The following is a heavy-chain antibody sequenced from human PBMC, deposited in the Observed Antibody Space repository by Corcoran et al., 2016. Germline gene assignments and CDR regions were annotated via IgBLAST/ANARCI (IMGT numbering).Heavy chain of an antibody. CDR1: GGSISSSSYY. CDR2: IYYSGST. V-gene: IGHV4-39*07. Sequence: QLQLQESGPGLVKPSETLSLTCTVSGGSISSSSYYWGWIRQPPGKGLEWIGSIYYSGSTYYNPSLKSRVTISVDTSKNQFSLKLSSVTAADTAVYYWARETTVVTPADYWGQGTLVTVSS. J-gene: IGHJ4*02. D-gene: IGHD2-21*02. CDR3: ARETTVVTPADY.